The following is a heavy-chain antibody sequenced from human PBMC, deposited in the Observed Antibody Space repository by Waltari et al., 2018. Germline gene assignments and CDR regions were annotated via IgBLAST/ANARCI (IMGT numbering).Heavy chain of an antibody. J-gene: IGHJ5*02. Sequence: QVQLQESGPGLVKPSETLSLTCTVSGGSISSYYWSWIRQPPGKGLEWIGYIYYSGGTNYNPSLKCRVTISVDTSKNQFSLKLSSGTAADTAVYYCARGETTMVRGGRDLSTRLNWFDPWGQGTLVTVSS. CDR3: ARGETTMVRGGRDLSTRLNWFDP. CDR2: IYYSGGT. D-gene: IGHD3-10*01. CDR1: GGSISSYY. V-gene: IGHV4-59*01.